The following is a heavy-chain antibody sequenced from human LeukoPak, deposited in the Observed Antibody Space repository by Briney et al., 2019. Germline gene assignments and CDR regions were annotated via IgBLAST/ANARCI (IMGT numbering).Heavy chain of an antibody. CDR2: IWYDGSNE. Sequence: GGSLRLSCAASGFTFSGYGMHWVRQAPGKGLEWVAVIWYDGSNEYYTDSVKGRFTISRDNSKNTLYLQMNSLRAEDTAVYYCARDQRVGAITFDFWGQGTLVTVS. D-gene: IGHD1-26*01. CDR3: ARDQRVGAITFDF. CDR1: GFTFSGYG. V-gene: IGHV3-33*01. J-gene: IGHJ4*02.